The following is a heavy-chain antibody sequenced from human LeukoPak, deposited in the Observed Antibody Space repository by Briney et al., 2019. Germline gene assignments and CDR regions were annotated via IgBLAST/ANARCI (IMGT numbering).Heavy chain of an antibody. CDR3: ASRDCSGRSCYFAY. V-gene: IGHV3-11*01. CDR1: GFTFSDYY. CDR2: ISSSGSTI. D-gene: IGHD2-15*01. J-gene: IGHJ4*02. Sequence: GGSLRLSCAASGFTFSDYYMSWIRQAPGKGLEWVSYISSSGSTIYYADSVKGRFTISRDNAKNSLYLQMNSLRAEDTAVYYCASRDCSGRSCYFAYWGQGTLVTVSS.